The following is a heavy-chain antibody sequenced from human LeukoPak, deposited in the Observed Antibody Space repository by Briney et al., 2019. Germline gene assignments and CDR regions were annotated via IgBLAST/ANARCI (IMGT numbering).Heavy chain of an antibody. CDR3: ARQHDSYYYYYIDV. CDR2: IYYSGST. Sequence: PSXXLSLTCTVSGGSISSYYWSWIRQPPGKGLEWIGYIYYSGSTNYNPSLKSRVTISVDTSKNQFSLRLSSVTAADTAVYYCARQHDSYYYYYIDVWGSGTTVTVSS. CDR1: GGSISSYY. J-gene: IGHJ6*03. V-gene: IGHV4-59*01.